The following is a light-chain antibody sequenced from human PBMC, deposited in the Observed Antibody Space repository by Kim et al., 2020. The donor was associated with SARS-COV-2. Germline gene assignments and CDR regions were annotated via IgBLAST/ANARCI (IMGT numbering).Light chain of an antibody. CDR3: QVWDSDSDHVL. Sequence: AQGKTARITGEGNNMGSKGVQWYQQKPGQAPILVIYYDNDRRSGIPERVSGSNSGNTATLTISRVEAGDEDDYSCQVWDSDSDHVLFGGGTQLTVL. CDR2: YDN. J-gene: IGLJ2*01. V-gene: IGLV3-21*04. CDR1: NMGSKG.